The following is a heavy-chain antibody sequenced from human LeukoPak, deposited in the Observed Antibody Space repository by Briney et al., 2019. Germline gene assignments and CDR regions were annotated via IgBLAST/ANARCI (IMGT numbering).Heavy chain of an antibody. Sequence: GGSLRLSCAASGFTFSSYAMHWVRQAPGKGLEWVAVISYDGSNKYYADSVKGRFTISRDNSKNTLYLQMNSLRAEDTAVYYCAREEGRYDGSGSFDYWGQGTLVTVSS. CDR3: AREEGRYDGSGSFDY. J-gene: IGHJ4*02. V-gene: IGHV3-30-3*01. CDR1: GFTFSSYA. D-gene: IGHD3-22*01. CDR2: ISYDGSNK.